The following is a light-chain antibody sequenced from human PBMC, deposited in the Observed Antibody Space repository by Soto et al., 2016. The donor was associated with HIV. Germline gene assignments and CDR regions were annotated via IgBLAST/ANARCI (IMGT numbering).Light chain of an antibody. V-gene: IGKV1-9*01. Sequence: DIQLTQSPSFLSASVGGRVTITCRASQDIGTYLGWYQQKPGRAPKLLIYAASTLQSGVPSRFSGSASGTEFSLTISSLQPEDFATYYCQQVNTYPPTFGGG. CDR3: QQVNTYPPT. CDR2: AAS. J-gene: IGKJ4*01. CDR1: QDIGTY.